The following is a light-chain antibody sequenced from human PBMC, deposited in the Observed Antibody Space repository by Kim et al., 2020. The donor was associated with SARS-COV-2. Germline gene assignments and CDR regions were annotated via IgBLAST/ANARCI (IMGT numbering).Light chain of an antibody. J-gene: IGKJ4*02. CDR2: WAS. V-gene: IGKV4-1*01. CDR1: QSVLYSSNNKNY. CDR3: QQYYSTPLT. Sequence: DIVMTQSPDSLAVSLGERATINCKSSQSVLYSSNNKNYLAWYQQKPGQPPKLLIYWASTRESGVPDRFSGSGSGTDFTLTISSLQAEDVAVYYCQQYYSTPLTSGGGTKGDIK.